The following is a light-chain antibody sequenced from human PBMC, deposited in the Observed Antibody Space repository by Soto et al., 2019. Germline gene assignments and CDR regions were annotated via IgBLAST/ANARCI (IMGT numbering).Light chain of an antibody. CDR1: SSNIGKNY. J-gene: IGLJ3*02. CDR2: NNN. Sequence: QSVLTQPPSASAAPGQKVTISCSGSSSNIGKNYVSWYQHLPGTAPKLLIYNNNKRPSGIPDRFSGSKSGTSATLAITGLQTEDEAAYYCATWDSTLSAVVFGGGTKVTVL. V-gene: IGLV1-51*01. CDR3: ATWDSTLSAVV.